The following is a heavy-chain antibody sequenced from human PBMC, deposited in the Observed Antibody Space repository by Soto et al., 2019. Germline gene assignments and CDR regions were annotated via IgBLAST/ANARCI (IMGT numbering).Heavy chain of an antibody. D-gene: IGHD3-22*01. J-gene: IGHJ4*02. V-gene: IGHV4-38-2*01. CDR3: ARHADSSSYYYPFDY. CDR2: IFHGGTT. CDR1: LYSISGGYY. Sequence: SETLSLTCFVSLYSISGGYYLGWIRQPPGKGLEWIGSIFHGGTTYYNPSLKSRLTISVDTSKNQFSLTLSSVTAADTAVYYCARHADSSSYYYPFDYWGQGSLVTVSS.